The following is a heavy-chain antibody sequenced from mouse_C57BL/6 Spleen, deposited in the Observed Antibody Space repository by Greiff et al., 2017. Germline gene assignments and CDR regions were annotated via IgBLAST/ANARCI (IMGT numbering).Heavy chain of an antibody. CDR2: IHPSDSDT. Sequence: QVQLKESGAELVKPGASVKVSCKASGYTFTSYWMHWVKQRPGQGLEWIGRIHPSDSDTTYNQKFKGKATLTVDKSSSTASMQLSSLPSGDSAVYYCVGGYGGGDFDYWGQGTTLTVSS. V-gene: IGHV1-74*01. J-gene: IGHJ2*01. CDR1: GYTFTSYW. CDR3: VGGYGGGDFDY. D-gene: IGHD2-2*01.